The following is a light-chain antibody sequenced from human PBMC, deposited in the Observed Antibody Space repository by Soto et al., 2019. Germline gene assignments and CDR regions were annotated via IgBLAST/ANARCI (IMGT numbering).Light chain of an antibody. V-gene: IGKV3-15*01. CDR3: QQFQNWPPWT. CDR1: QTISNN. Sequence: EIVMTQSPATLSVYPRERATLSCRASQTISNNVAWYQQKPGQAPRLLIYSASTRATGIPARFSGSGSGTEFTLTISSLQSEDFAVYYCQQFQNWPPWTFGQGTKVEIK. J-gene: IGKJ1*01. CDR2: SAS.